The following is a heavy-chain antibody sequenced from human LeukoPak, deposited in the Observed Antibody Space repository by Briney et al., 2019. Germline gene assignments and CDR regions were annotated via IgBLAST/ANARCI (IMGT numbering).Heavy chain of an antibody. CDR3: ARDRDSYNNYYGMDV. Sequence: PSETLSLTCAVSGGSISSYCWNWIRQPPGKGLEWIGYIYYSGNTNYNPSLKSRVTISVDTSKNQSSLKLSSVTAADTAVYYCARDRDSYNNYYGMDVWGQGTTVTVSS. D-gene: IGHD5-24*01. CDR2: IYYSGNT. J-gene: IGHJ6*02. V-gene: IGHV4-59*01. CDR1: GGSISSYC.